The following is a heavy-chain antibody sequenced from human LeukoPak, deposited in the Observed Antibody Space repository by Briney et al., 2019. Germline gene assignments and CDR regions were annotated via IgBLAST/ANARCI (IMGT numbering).Heavy chain of an antibody. CDR2: ISSSSSTI. CDR3: ARFQFVPPSPLMVRGVTYGMDV. J-gene: IGHJ6*02. CDR1: GFTFSSYS. Sequence: GGSLRLPCAASGFTFSSYSMNWVRQAPGKGLEWVSYISSSSSTIYYADSVKGRFTISRDNAKNSLYLQMNSLRAEDTAVYYCARFQFVPPSPLMVRGVTYGMDVWGQGTTVTVSS. V-gene: IGHV3-48*04. D-gene: IGHD3-10*01.